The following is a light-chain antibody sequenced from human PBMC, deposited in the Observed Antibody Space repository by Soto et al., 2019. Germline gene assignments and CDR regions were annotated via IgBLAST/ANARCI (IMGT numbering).Light chain of an antibody. CDR3: QQSYSTPRT. Sequence: DIQVTRSRSSLSASVGDRVTITCRASQSISSYLNWYQQKPGKAPKLLIYAASSLQSGVPSRFSGSGSGTDFTLTISSLQPEDFATYYCQQSYSTPRTFGGGTKVDIK. V-gene: IGKV1-39*01. J-gene: IGKJ4*01. CDR2: AAS. CDR1: QSISSY.